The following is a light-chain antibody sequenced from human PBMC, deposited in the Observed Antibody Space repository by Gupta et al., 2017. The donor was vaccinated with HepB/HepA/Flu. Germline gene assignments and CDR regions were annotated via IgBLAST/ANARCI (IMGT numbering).Light chain of an antibody. V-gene: IGLV3-21*03. Sequence: SYVLIQPPSVSVAPGKTARITCGGDTIGSKGVHWYQQKPGQAPVVVVFDDSDRPSGIPERFSGSNTGNTATLTISRVEAGDEADYYCQVWDTSSDHVVFGGGTKLTVL. CDR1: TIGSKG. J-gene: IGLJ2*01. CDR2: DDS. CDR3: QVWDTSSDHVV.